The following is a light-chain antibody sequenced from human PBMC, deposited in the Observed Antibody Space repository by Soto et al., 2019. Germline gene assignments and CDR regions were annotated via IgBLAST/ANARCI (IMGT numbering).Light chain of an antibody. V-gene: IGKV1-5*03. CDR1: QSISSW. CDR3: QQYSNWPPGT. J-gene: IGKJ1*01. CDR2: KAS. Sequence: IQMTHSPSTVSASVGAIFTITRXASQSISSWLAWYQQKPGKAPKLLIYKASSLESGVPSRFSGSGSGTEFTLTISSLQPDDFATYYCQQYSNWPPGTFGQGSKVAI.